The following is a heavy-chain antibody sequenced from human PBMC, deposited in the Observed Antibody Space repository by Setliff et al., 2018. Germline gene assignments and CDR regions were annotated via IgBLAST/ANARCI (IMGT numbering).Heavy chain of an antibody. D-gene: IGHD3-3*01. CDR2: VYYSGTT. CDR1: GGSISSGGFY. Sequence: SETLSLTCSVSGGSISSGGFYWSWIRQPPGKGLEFIGYVYYSGTTNYDPSLKSRVTISVDTSKNQFSLSLTSVTAEDTAVYYCARMSGFQYIDVWDKGTTVTVSS. CDR3: ARMSGFQYIDV. J-gene: IGHJ6*03. V-gene: IGHV4-61*08.